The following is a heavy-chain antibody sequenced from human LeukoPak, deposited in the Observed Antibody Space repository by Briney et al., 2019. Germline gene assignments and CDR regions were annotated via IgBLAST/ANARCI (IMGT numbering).Heavy chain of an antibody. D-gene: IGHD1-20*01. CDR2: INTDTGDP. CDR3: ARAGLTGSKVAFDV. V-gene: IGHV7-4-1*02. J-gene: IGHJ3*01. CDR1: GYTFTDYP. Sequence: ASVKVSCKASGYTFTDYPMNWVRQAPGQGLEWMGWINTDTGDPTYAQGFTGHYVFSLDTSVSTAYLQIISLKAEDTAVYYCARAGLTGSKVAFDVWGQGTMVTVSS.